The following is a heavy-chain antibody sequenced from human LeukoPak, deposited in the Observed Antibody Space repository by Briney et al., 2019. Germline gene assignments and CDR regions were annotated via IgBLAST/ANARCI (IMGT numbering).Heavy chain of an antibody. Sequence: PSQTLSLTCTVSGGSISGSSYYWGWIRQPPGKGLEWIGSIYYSGSTYYNPSLKSRVTISVDTSKNQFSLKLSSVTAADTAVYYCARGSYDILTGYYLTLFDYWGQGTLVTVSS. D-gene: IGHD3-9*01. CDR3: ARGSYDILTGYYLTLFDY. CDR1: GGSISGSSYY. V-gene: IGHV4-39*07. J-gene: IGHJ4*02. CDR2: IYYSGST.